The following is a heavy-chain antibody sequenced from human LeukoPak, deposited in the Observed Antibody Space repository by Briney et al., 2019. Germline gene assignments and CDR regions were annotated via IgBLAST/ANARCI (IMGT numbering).Heavy chain of an antibody. D-gene: IGHD6-19*01. Sequence: ASVKVSCKASGYTFTGYYMHWVRQAPGQGLEWMGWINPNSGGTNYAQKFQGGVTMTTDTSTSTAYMELRSLRSDDTAVYYCAGDSSGWYRDYYYYYMDVWGKGTTVTVSS. J-gene: IGHJ6*03. CDR3: AGDSSGWYRDYYYYYMDV. CDR1: GYTFTGYY. CDR2: INPNSGGT. V-gene: IGHV1-2*02.